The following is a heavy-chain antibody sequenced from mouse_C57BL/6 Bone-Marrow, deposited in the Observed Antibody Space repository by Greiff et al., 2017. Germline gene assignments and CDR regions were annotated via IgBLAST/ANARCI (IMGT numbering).Heavy chain of an antibody. CDR1: GYAFSSSW. CDR3: ASRGLLRDD. V-gene: IGHV1-82*01. J-gene: IGHJ2*01. CDR2: IYPGDGDT. D-gene: IGHD1-1*01. Sequence: QVQLQQSGPELVQPGASVKISCKASGYAFSSSWMNWVKQRPGKGLEWIGRIYPGDGDTNYNGKVKGKATLTADKSSSTAYMQLSSLTSEDSAVYFCASRGLLRDDWGQGTTRTVSS.